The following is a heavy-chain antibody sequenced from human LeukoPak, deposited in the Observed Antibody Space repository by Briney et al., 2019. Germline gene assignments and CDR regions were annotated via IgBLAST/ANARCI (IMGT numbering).Heavy chain of an antibody. CDR3: ARDRGSSGLFGPLDY. Sequence: PSETLSLTCTVSGGSISSSSYYWGWIRQPPGKGLEWIGSIYYSGSTYYNPSLKSRVTISVDTSKNQFSLKLSSVTAADTALYYCARDRGSSGLFGPLDYWGQGTLVTVSS. CDR2: IYYSGST. D-gene: IGHD3-22*01. V-gene: IGHV4-39*07. J-gene: IGHJ4*02. CDR1: GGSISSSSYY.